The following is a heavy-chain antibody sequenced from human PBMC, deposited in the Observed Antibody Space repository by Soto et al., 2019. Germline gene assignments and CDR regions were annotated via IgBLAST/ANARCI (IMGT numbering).Heavy chain of an antibody. CDR3: ARGPNLDYGDYAFDI. V-gene: IGHV4-59*01. Sequence: SETLSLTCTVPGGSISSYYWSWIRQPPGKGLEWIGYLYYSGSTNYNPSLKSRVTISVDTSKNQFSLKLSSVTAADTAVYYCARGPNLDYGDYAFDIWGQGTMVTVSS. CDR2: LYYSGST. D-gene: IGHD4-17*01. J-gene: IGHJ3*02. CDR1: GGSISSYY.